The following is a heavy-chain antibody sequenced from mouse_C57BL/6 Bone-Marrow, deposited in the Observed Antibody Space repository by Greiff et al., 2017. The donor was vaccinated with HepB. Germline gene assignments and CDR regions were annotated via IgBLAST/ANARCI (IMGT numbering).Heavy chain of an antibody. V-gene: IGHV1-53*01. D-gene: IGHD1-1*01. J-gene: IGHJ1*03. Sequence: QVQLQQPGTELVKPGASVKLSCKASGYTFTSYWMHWVKQRPGQGLEWIGNINPSNGGTNYNEKFKSKATLTVDKSSRTAYMQLSSLTSEDSAVYYCARSHGSSPSWCFDVWGTGTTVTVSS. CDR1: GYTFTSYW. CDR2: INPSNGGT. CDR3: ARSHGSSPSWCFDV.